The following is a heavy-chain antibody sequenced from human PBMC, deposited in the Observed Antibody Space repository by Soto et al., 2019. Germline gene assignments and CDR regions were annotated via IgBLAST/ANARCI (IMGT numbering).Heavy chain of an antibody. Sequence: ASVKVSCKVSGYTLTELSMHWVRKAPGKGLEWMGGFDPEDGETIYAQKFQGRVTMTEDTSTDTAYMELSSLRSEDTAVYYCATRDPGSYSHNWFDPWGQGTLVTVSS. CDR3: ATRDPGSYSHNWFDP. CDR2: FDPEDGET. J-gene: IGHJ5*02. D-gene: IGHD1-26*01. V-gene: IGHV1-24*01. CDR1: GYTLTELS.